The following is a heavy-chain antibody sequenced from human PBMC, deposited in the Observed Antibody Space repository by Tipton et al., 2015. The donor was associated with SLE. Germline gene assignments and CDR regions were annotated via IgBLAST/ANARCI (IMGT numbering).Heavy chain of an antibody. Sequence: TLSLTCAVYGGSFSGYYWSWIRQPPGKGLEWIGEINHSGSTNYNPSLKSRVTISVDTSKNQFSLKLSSVTAADTAVYYCARGLVGGGGFDCWGQGTLVTVSS. CDR3: ARGLVGGGGFDC. CDR1: GGSFSGYY. J-gene: IGHJ4*02. D-gene: IGHD3-16*01. V-gene: IGHV4-34*01. CDR2: INHSGST.